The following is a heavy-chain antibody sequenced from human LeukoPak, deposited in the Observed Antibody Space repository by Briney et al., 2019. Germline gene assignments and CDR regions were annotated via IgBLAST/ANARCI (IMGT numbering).Heavy chain of an antibody. D-gene: IGHD3-9*01. CDR3: AREGYDILTGYRDFDY. CDR2: IYSGGST. J-gene: IGHJ4*02. CDR1: GFTVSSNY. Sequence: EGSLRLSCAASGFTVSSNYMSWVRQAPGKGLEWVSVIYSGGSTYYADSVKGRFTISRDNSKNTLYLQMNSLRAEDTAVYYCAREGYDILTGYRDFDYWGQGTLDTVSS. V-gene: IGHV3-66*01.